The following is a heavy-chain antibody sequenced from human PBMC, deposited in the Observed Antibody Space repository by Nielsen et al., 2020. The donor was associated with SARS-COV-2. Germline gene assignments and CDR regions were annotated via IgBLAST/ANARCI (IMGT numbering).Heavy chain of an antibody. CDR1: GFTFSSYA. CDR2: ISGSGGST. J-gene: IGHJ5*02. D-gene: IGHD3-22*01. CDR3: AKDWGAITMIVPGPWFDP. Sequence: GESLKISCAASGFTFSSYAMSWVRQAPGKRLEWVSAISGSGGSTYYADSVKGRFTISRDNSKNTLYLQMNSLRAEDTAVYYCAKDWGAITMIVPGPWFDPWGQGTLVTVSS. V-gene: IGHV3-23*01.